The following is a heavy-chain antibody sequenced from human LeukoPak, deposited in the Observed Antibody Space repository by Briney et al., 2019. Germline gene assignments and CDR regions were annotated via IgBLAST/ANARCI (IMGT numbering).Heavy chain of an antibody. Sequence: SETLSLTCTVSGGSISSSSYYWGWIRQPPGKGLEWIGSIYYSGSTYYNPSLKSRVTISVDTSKNQFSLKLSSVTAADTAVYYRARERAAAGYFDYWGQGTLVTVSS. J-gene: IGHJ4*02. CDR2: IYYSGST. CDR3: ARERAAAGYFDY. V-gene: IGHV4-39*02. D-gene: IGHD6-13*01. CDR1: GGSISSSSYY.